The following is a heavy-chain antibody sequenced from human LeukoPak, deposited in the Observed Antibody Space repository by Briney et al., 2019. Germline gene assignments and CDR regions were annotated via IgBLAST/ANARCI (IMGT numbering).Heavy chain of an antibody. Sequence: QPGGSLRLSCAASGFTFSSYGMHWVRQAPGKGLEWVAFIRYDGSNKYYADSVKGRFTISRDNSKNTLYLQMNSLRAEDTAVYYCAKKKDDFWSGYGGSDYWGQGTLVTVSS. D-gene: IGHD3-3*01. V-gene: IGHV3-30*02. CDR3: AKKKDDFWSGYGGSDY. J-gene: IGHJ4*02. CDR1: GFTFSSYG. CDR2: IRYDGSNK.